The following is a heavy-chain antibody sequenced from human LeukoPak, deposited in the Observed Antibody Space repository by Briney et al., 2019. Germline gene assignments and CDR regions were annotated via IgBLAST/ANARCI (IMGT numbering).Heavy chain of an antibody. V-gene: IGHV1-2*02. J-gene: IGHJ3*02. Sequence: ASVKVSCKASGYTFTGHYLHWVRQAPGQGLEWMGWLNPNNGGTKYAQKFQGRVTMTRDTSITTAYMELSSLRSDDTAVYYCASYCPRSCNAGDTFDIWGQGTVVTVSS. CDR2: LNPNNGGT. CDR3: ASYCPRSCNAGDTFDI. CDR1: GYTFTGHY. D-gene: IGHD2-8*01.